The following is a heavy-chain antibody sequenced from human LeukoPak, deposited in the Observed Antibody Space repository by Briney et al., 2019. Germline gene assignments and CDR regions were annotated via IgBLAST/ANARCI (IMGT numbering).Heavy chain of an antibody. CDR3: AYDSSGLNAFDI. Sequence: SETLSLTCAVYGGSFSSYYWGWIRQPPGKGLEWIGSIYYSGSTYYNPSLKSRVTISVDTSKNQFSLKLSSVTAADTAVYYCAYDSSGLNAFDIWGQGTMVTVSS. CDR1: GGSFSSYY. V-gene: IGHV4-39*07. CDR2: IYYSGST. D-gene: IGHD3-22*01. J-gene: IGHJ3*02.